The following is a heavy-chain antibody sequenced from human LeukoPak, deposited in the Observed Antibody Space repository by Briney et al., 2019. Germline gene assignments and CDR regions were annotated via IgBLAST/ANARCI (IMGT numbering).Heavy chain of an antibody. Sequence: QPGGSLRLSSAASGFTFSDYWMHWVCQAPGKGVRWVSRTNKEGTGTTYADSVRGPFTISRDNAKNTLLLQVNSLRAEDTGVYYCAREMGSSSYVLDVWGQGTMVTVSS. V-gene: IGHV3-74*01. D-gene: IGHD2-2*01. CDR3: AREMGSSSYVLDV. J-gene: IGHJ3*01. CDR2: TNKEGTGT. CDR1: GFTFSDYW.